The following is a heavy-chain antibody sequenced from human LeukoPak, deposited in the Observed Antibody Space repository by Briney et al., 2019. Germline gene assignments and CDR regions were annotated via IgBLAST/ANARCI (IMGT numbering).Heavy chain of an antibody. CDR3: AKGGTDILTGYSLYYFDY. J-gene: IGHJ4*02. CDR2: ISGSGGST. Sequence: GGSLRLSCVASGFTFSSYAMSWVRQTPGKGLEWVSAISGSGGSTYYADSVKGRFTISRDNSKNTLYLQMNSLRAEDTAVYYCAKGGTDILTGYSLYYFDYWGQGTLVTVSS. CDR1: GFTFSSYA. D-gene: IGHD3-9*01. V-gene: IGHV3-23*01.